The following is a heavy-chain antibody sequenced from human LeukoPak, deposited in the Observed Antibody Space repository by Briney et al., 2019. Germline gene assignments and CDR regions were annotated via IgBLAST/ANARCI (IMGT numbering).Heavy chain of an antibody. D-gene: IGHD2-15*01. CDR1: GYTFTSYD. V-gene: IGHV1-8*01. CDR2: MNPNSGNT. Sequence: ASVKVSCKASGYTFTSYDINWVRQATGQGLEWMGWMNPNSGNTGYAQKFQGRVTMTRNTPISTAYMELSSLRSEDTAVYYCARGDEAYCSGGSCYPSYWGQGTLVTVSS. CDR3: ARGDEAYCSGGSCYPSY. J-gene: IGHJ4*02.